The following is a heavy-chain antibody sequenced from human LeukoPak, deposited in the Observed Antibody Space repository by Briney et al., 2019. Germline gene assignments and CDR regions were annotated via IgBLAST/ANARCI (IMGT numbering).Heavy chain of an antibody. CDR1: GYTFGVYA. CDR2: TRSKLYGGTI. V-gene: IGHV3-49*03. D-gene: IGHD4-17*01. CDR3: ARSLSDGDPFDS. Sequence: GGSLRLSCSASGYTFGVYAMNWFRQAPGKGLERVGFTRSKLYGGTIEYAASAKGRFIISRDDSKGIAYLQMNSLKAEDTAVYYCARSLSDGDPFDSWGQGTLVTVSS. J-gene: IGHJ4*02.